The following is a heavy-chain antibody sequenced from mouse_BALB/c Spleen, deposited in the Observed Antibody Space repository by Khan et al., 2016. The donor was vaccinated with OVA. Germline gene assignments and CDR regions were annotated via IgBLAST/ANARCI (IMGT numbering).Heavy chain of an antibody. D-gene: IGHD3-1*01. V-gene: IGHV1-77*01. CDR1: GYTFTDFY. Sequence: QVQLKQSGAELARPGASVKLSCKTSGYTFTDFYINWVKQRTGQGLEWIGDIYPGSANTYYNEKFKGQATLTVDKSSSTAYMQLRSLTSEDSAVYFCARSGSCSFGFWCQGTLVTVSA. CDR3: ARSGSCSFGF. CDR2: IYPGSANT. J-gene: IGHJ3*01.